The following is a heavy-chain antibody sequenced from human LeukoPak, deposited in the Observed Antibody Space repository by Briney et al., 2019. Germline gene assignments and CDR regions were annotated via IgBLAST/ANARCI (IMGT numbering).Heavy chain of an antibody. D-gene: IGHD3-22*01. Sequence: ASVKVSCKASGYTFTNYDINWVRQATGQGLEWMGWMNPNSGNTDYAQKFQGRVTMTRNTSITTAYMELSSLRSEDTAVYYCARPRKTSGYYQHYFDSWGQGTLVTVSS. CDR2: MNPNSGNT. V-gene: IGHV1-8*01. J-gene: IGHJ4*02. CDR3: ARPRKTSGYYQHYFDS. CDR1: GYTFTNYD.